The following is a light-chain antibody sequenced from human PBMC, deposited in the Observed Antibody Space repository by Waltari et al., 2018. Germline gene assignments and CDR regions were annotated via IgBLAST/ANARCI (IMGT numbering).Light chain of an antibody. J-gene: IGKJ5*01. CDR2: DTS. V-gene: IGKV3-11*01. CDR1: QSVSNS. Sequence: EIVLTQSPGTLSLSPGERVTLSCRASQSVSNSLSWYQQKPGQAPRLLIHDTSNRATGIPARFSGSGSGTDFTLTISSLEPEDFAVYYCQQRSNFGQGTRLDI. CDR3: QQRSN.